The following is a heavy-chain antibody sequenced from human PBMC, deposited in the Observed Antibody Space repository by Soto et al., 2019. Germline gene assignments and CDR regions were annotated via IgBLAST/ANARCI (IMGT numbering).Heavy chain of an antibody. CDR2: IKPGTSDI. J-gene: IGHJ4*02. D-gene: IGHD3-16*01. V-gene: IGHV5-51*01. CDR3: ARQLSHMCDS. Sequence: GESLKISCKGVGYKFGSAWIGCVRQIHRKGLEWMGIIKPGTSDIRYSPWCRGHVNISADEAVSTAYPPWSSPRASDTDMYYCARQLSHMCDSLGQGDLVNVSS. CDR1: GYKFGSAW.